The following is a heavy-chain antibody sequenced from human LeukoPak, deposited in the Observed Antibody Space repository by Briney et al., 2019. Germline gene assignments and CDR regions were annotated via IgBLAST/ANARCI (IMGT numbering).Heavy chain of an antibody. J-gene: IGHJ4*02. Sequence: SQTLSLTCAISGDSVSSNSAAWGWIRQSPSRGLEWLGRTYYRSGWYNDYALSVESRITINPDTSKNQVSLQLTSVPPEDTAVYYCSREPAWGPTNFWGQGTLVTVSS. CDR1: GDSVSSNSAA. CDR2: TYYRSGWYN. D-gene: IGHD7-27*01. V-gene: IGHV6-1*01. CDR3: SREPAWGPTNF.